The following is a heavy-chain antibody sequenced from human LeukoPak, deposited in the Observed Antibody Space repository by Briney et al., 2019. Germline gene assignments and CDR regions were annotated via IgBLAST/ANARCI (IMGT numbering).Heavy chain of an antibody. Sequence: PVKVSCKASGGTFSSYAISWVRQAPGQGREGMGSMIPILVIGNYEKKFQGRVTINADKSQSTAYMALSSLRSEDTAVYYCPRDFGRGYSGSLRPYGMDVWGQGTTVTVSS. CDR1: GGTFSSYA. CDR2: MIPILVIG. V-gene: IGHV1-69*04. D-gene: IGHD5-12*01. J-gene: IGHJ6*02. CDR3: PRDFGRGYSGSLRPYGMDV.